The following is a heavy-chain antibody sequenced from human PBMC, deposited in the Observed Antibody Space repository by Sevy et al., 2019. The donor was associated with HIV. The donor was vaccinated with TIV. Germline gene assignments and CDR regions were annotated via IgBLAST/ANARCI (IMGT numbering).Heavy chain of an antibody. V-gene: IGHV3-23*01. J-gene: IGHJ2*01. CDR2: ISGGGGGT. CDR3: AKHYIHDIADGWYFDL. CDR1: GFTFNNYA. D-gene: IGHD6-13*01. Sequence: GGSLRLSCAASGFTFNNYAMSWVRQAPGKGLEGKGLEWVSTISGGGGGTYYADSVRGRFTIFRDNSKNTLYLQVNSLGVEDTAVYYCAKHYIHDIADGWYFDLWGRGTLVTVSS.